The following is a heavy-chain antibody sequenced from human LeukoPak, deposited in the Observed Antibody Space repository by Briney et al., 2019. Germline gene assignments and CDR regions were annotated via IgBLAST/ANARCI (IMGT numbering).Heavy chain of an antibody. Sequence: GGSLRLSCAASGFTFSSYSMNWVRQAPGKGLEWVSSISSSSSYIYYADSVKGRFTISRDNAKNSLYLQMNNLRAEDTAVYYCARGVSRYSGYDLAYWGQGTLVTVSS. J-gene: IGHJ4*02. CDR1: GFTFSSYS. V-gene: IGHV3-21*01. D-gene: IGHD5-12*01. CDR3: ARGVSRYSGYDLAY. CDR2: ISSSSSYI.